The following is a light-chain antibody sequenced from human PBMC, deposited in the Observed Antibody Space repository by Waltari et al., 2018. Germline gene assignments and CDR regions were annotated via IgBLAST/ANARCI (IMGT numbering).Light chain of an antibody. J-gene: IGLJ3*02. CDR1: SSDVGVYNY. CDR3: CSFTSSSTWV. Sequence: QSALTQPASVSGSPGKSITIPCTGTSSDVGVYNYVPWYQQHPGKAPQLMIYDVNSRPSGVSNRFSGSKSGNTASLTISGLQAEDEADYYCCSFTSSSTWVFGGGTKVTVL. V-gene: IGLV2-14*03. CDR2: DVN.